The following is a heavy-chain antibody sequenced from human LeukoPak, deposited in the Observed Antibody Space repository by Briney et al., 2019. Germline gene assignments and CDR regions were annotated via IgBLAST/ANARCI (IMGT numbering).Heavy chain of an antibody. Sequence: ASVKVSCKASGYTFTGYYMHWVRQAPGKGLEGMAWINPNSGGTNYAQKFQGRVTMTRDTSISTAYMELSRLRSDDTAVYYCAREGAAGVPDWFFDVWGRGTLVTVSS. CDR3: AREGAAGVPDWFFDV. V-gene: IGHV1-2*02. CDR2: INPNSGGT. D-gene: IGHD6-25*01. CDR1: GYTFTGYY. J-gene: IGHJ2*01.